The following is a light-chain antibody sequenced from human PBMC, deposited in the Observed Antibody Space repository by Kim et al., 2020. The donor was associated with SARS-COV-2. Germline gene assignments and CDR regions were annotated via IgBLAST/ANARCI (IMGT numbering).Light chain of an antibody. CDR3: LLSFSGIRV. V-gene: IGLV7-46*01. CDR2: DTG. Sequence: PGETVTLTCGSSTGAVTPTHYPYWVQQKPGEVPRTLIFDTGSRHSWTPARFSGSLSGDKAALTLAGALPEDEADYYCLLSFSGIRVFGGGTQLTVL. CDR1: TGAVTPTHY. J-gene: IGLJ3*02.